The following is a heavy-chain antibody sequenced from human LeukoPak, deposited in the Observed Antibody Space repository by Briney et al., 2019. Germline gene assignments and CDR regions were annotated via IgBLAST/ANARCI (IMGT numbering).Heavy chain of an antibody. D-gene: IGHD3-22*01. CDR1: GFTSGDYA. CDR3: ARYLFAYDTSAQGGMDV. Sequence: GGSLRLSCTASGFTSGDYAMSWIRQAPGKGLEWVGVIRSKAHGGTTQYAASVMGRFSISRDDSNYIAYLQMNSLKAEDTAVYYCARYLFAYDTSAQGGMDVWGQGTTVTVSS. CDR2: IRSKAHGGTT. J-gene: IGHJ6*02. V-gene: IGHV3-49*03.